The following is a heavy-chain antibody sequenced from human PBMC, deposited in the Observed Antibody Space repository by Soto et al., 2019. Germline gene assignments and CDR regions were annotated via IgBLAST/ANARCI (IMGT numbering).Heavy chain of an antibody. D-gene: IGHD1-26*01. Sequence: QVQLVQSGAEVKKPGSSVKVSCKASGGTFSSYAISWVRQAPGQGLEWMGGIIPIFGTANYAQKLQGRVTMTADESTSTAYMELRGVRSEDTAVYYCASRLRSYSGGLIDYWGQGTLVTVSS. CDR3: ASRLRSYSGGLIDY. V-gene: IGHV1-69*12. CDR1: GGTFSSYA. CDR2: IIPIFGTA. J-gene: IGHJ4*02.